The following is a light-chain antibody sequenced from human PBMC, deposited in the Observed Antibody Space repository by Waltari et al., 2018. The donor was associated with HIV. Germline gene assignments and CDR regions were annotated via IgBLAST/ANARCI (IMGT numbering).Light chain of an antibody. Sequence: IVMTQSPDSLAVALGERATISCKSSQSLLYNSKNQNYVAGYQQRPGEPPKLLIYLASTREAGVPDRFSGNGSGTDFTLTISSLQSEDVAVYYCQQYYGDSFTFGQGTKVEIK. CDR3: QQYYGDSFT. J-gene: IGKJ2*01. CDR2: LAS. CDR1: QSLLYNSKNQNY. V-gene: IGKV4-1*01.